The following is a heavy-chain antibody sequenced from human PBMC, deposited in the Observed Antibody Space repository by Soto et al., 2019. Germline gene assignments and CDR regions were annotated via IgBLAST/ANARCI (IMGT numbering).Heavy chain of an antibody. V-gene: IGHV4-34*01. CDR3: ASPLTTQPGGDAFDI. D-gene: IGHD2-15*01. CDR1: GGSFSGYY. CDR2: INHSGST. Sequence: QVQLQQWGAGLLKPSETLSLTCAVYGGSFSGYYWSWIRQPPGKGLEWIGEINHSGSTNYNPSLKSRVTISVDTSKNQFSLKLSSVTAADTAVYYCASPLTTQPGGDAFDIWGQGTMVTVSS. J-gene: IGHJ3*02.